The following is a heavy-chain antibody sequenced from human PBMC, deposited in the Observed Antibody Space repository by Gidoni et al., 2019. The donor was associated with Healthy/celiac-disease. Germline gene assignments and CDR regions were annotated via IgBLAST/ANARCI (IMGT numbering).Heavy chain of an antibody. CDR1: GYSISSGYY. V-gene: IGHV4-38-2*02. J-gene: IGHJ5*02. CDR3: ARVGSSWYNWFDP. Sequence: QVQLQESGPGLVKPSETLSLTCTVSGYSISSGYYWGWIRQPPGKGLEWRGSIYHSGSTYSNPSLKSRVTISVDTSKNQFSLKLSSVTAADTAVYYCARVGSSWYNWFDPWGQGTLVTVSS. D-gene: IGHD6-13*01. CDR2: IYHSGST.